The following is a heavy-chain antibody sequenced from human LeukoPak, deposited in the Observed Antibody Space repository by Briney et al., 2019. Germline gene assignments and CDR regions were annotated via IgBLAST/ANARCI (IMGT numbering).Heavy chain of an antibody. V-gene: IGHV3-43*01. J-gene: IGHJ4*02. CDR2: ISWDGGST. Sequence: GGSLRLSCAASGFTLDDYTMHWVRQAPGKGLEWVSLISWDGGSTYYADSVKGRFTISRDNSKNSLYLQMNSLRTEDTALYYCAKGRYDSSGYYFDYWGQGTLVTVSS. CDR3: AKGRYDSSGYYFDY. D-gene: IGHD3-22*01. CDR1: GFTLDDYT.